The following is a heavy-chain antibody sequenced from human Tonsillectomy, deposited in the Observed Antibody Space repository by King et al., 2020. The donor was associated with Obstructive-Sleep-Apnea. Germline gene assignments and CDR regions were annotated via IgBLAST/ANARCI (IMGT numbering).Heavy chain of an antibody. CDR1: GYTFTSYT. CDR2: INAGSGNT. Sequence: QLVQSGAEVKKPGASVKVSCKASGYTFTSYTIHWVRQAPGQRLEWMGWINAGSGNTKYSQKFRGRVTIPRDTSARTAFMELSSLRSEDTAVYYCASRDYYDSTAYSDDAFDMWGQGTMVTVSS. V-gene: IGHV1-3*01. D-gene: IGHD3-22*01. CDR3: ASRDYYDSTAYSDDAFDM. J-gene: IGHJ3*02.